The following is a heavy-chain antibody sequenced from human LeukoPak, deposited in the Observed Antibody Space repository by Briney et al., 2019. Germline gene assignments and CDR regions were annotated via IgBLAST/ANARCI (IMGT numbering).Heavy chain of an antibody. D-gene: IGHD6-13*01. J-gene: IGHJ4*02. Sequence: GGSLRLSCAASGFTFSTYWMSWVRQAPGKGLEWVANIKQDGSEKYYVDSVKGRFTISRDNARNSLYLQVNSLRAEDTAMYYCARDSAGNYWGQGTLVTVSS. CDR2: IKQDGSEK. V-gene: IGHV3-7*01. CDR1: GFTFSTYW. CDR3: ARDSAGNY.